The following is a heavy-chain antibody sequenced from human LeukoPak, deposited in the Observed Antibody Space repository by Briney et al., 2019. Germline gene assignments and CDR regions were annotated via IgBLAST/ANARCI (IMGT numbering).Heavy chain of an antibody. V-gene: IGHV3-30*02. CDR1: GFTFSDYG. CDR2: IRYDASNK. CDR3: AKDFSSSSLGSWYFDL. D-gene: IGHD6-13*01. Sequence: GGSLRLSCAASGFTFSDYGMHWVRQAPGKGLEWVAFIRYDASNKYNGDSVKGRFTVSRDNVKNTLYLQMNSLRTEDTAVYYCAKDFSSSSLGSWYFDLWGRGALVTVYS. J-gene: IGHJ2*01.